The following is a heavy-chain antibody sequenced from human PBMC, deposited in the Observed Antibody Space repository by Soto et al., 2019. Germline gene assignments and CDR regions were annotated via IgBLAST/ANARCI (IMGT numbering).Heavy chain of an antibody. J-gene: IGHJ4*02. CDR3: AKDLIAVVWYGLDY. V-gene: IGHV3-23*01. D-gene: IGHD6-19*01. CDR2: ISGSGGST. Sequence: EVQLLESGGGLVQPGGSLRLSCAASGFTFSSYARSWVRQAPGKGLEWVSAISGSGGSTYYADSVKGRFTISRDNSKNTLYLQMNSLRAEDTAVYYCAKDLIAVVWYGLDYWGQGTLVTVSS. CDR1: GFTFSSYA.